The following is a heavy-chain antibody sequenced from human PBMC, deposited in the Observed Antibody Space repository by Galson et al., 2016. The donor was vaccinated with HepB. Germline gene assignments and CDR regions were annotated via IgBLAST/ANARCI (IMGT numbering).Heavy chain of an antibody. J-gene: IGHJ4*02. V-gene: IGHV3-30*03. CDR2: ISYDGSKK. D-gene: IGHD1-14*01. CDR3: ASGVIKPRGDY. Sequence: SLRLSCAASGFTFSSNDIHWVRQAPGKGLEWVAVISYDGSKKHYADSVKGRFTISRDNAKNTLYLQMNSLRGEDTAGYYCASGVIKPRGDYWGQGTVVTVSS. CDR1: GFTFSSND.